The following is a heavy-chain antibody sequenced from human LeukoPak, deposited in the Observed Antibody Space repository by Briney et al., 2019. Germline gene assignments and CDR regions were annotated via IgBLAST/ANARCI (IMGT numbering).Heavy chain of an antibody. J-gene: IGHJ4*02. V-gene: IGHV3-23*01. CDR1: GFTFSSYA. CDR3: AKDVGYCSGGSCRAFAY. CDR2: ISGSGGST. Sequence: GGSLRLSCAASGFTFSSYAMSWVRQAPGKGLEWVSAISGSGGSTYYADSVKGRFTISRDNSKNTLYLQMNSLRAEDTAVYYCAKDVGYCSGGSCRAFAYWGQGTLVTVSS. D-gene: IGHD2-15*01.